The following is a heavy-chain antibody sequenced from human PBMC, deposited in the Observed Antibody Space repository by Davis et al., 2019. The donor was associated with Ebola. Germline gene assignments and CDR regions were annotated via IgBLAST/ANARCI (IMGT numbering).Heavy chain of an antibody. V-gene: IGHV3-49*04. D-gene: IGHD3-10*01. J-gene: IGHJ4*02. CDR1: GFTVSSNY. CDR3: TREGLWFGVLPTVFDY. CDR2: IRSKAYGGTT. Sequence: GESLKISCAASGFTVSSNYMSWVRQAPGKGLEWVGFIRSKAYGGTTEYAASVKGRFTISRDDSKSIAYLQMNSLKTEDTAVYYCTREGLWFGVLPTVFDYWGQGTLVTVSS.